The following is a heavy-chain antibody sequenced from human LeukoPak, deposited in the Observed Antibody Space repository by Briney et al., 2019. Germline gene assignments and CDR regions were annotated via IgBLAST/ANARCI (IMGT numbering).Heavy chain of an antibody. CDR1: GITFSRYW. Sequence: PGGSLRLSCVDSGITFSRYWMSWVRQAPGKGLEWVANIKQDGGEKYYVDSVKGRFTISRDNAKNSLYLQMNSLRVEDTAAYYCARDGRPLDYWGQGTLVTVSS. CDR2: IKQDGGEK. CDR3: ARDGRPLDY. J-gene: IGHJ4*02. V-gene: IGHV3-7*03.